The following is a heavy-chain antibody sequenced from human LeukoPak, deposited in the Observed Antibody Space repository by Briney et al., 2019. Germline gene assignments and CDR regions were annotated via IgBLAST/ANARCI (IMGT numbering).Heavy chain of an antibody. J-gene: IGHJ3*02. D-gene: IGHD1-14*01. CDR3: ARGLNNRKSGRRFDVFEI. Sequence: GASVKVSCKASGYTFSNYNIHWLRQAPGQGLEWMGIVNPSGDSTNYAQDFQGRVTLTGDTSTSTVYMELSSLRSEDTAVYYCARGLNNRKSGRRFDVFEIWGQGTMVTVSS. CDR2: VNPSGDST. V-gene: IGHV1-46*01. CDR1: GYTFSNYN.